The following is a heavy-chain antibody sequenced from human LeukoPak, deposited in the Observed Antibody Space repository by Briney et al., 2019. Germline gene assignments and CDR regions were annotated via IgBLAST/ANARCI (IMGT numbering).Heavy chain of an antibody. D-gene: IGHD6-13*01. Sequence: TSETLSLTCTVSGGSTSSYYWSWIRQPAGKGLEWIGRIYTSGSTNYNPSPKSRVTMSVDTSKNQFSLKLSSVTAADTAVYYCARDRGQQLVGDDAFDIWGQGTMVTVSS. V-gene: IGHV4-4*07. CDR3: ARDRGQQLVGDDAFDI. CDR2: IYTSGST. J-gene: IGHJ3*02. CDR1: GGSTSSYY.